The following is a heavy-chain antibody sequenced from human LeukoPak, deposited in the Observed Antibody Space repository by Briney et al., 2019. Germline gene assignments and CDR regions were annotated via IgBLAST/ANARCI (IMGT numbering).Heavy chain of an antibody. Sequence: SETLSLTCAVYGGSFSGYYWSWIRQPPGKGLEWIGEINHSGSTNYNPSLKSRVTTSVDTSKNQCSLKLSSVTAADTAVYYCARGTGSSWYGGPFDSWGQGTLVTVSS. CDR2: INHSGST. D-gene: IGHD6-13*01. CDR1: GGSFSGYY. CDR3: ARGTGSSWYGGPFDS. J-gene: IGHJ4*02. V-gene: IGHV4-34*01.